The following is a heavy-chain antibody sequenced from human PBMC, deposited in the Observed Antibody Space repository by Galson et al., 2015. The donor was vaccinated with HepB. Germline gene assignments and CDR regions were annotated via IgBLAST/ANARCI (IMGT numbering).Heavy chain of an antibody. CDR1: GGTFSSYA. D-gene: IGHD5-18*01. CDR3: ARDGGYSYGYYYYYMDV. J-gene: IGHJ6*03. Sequence: SVKVSCKASGGTFSSYAISWVRQAPGQGLEWMGGIIPIFGTANYAQKLQGRVTITADESTSTAYMELSSLRSEDTAVYYCARDGGYSYGYYYYYMDVWGKGTTVTVSS. V-gene: IGHV1-69*13. CDR2: IIPIFGTA.